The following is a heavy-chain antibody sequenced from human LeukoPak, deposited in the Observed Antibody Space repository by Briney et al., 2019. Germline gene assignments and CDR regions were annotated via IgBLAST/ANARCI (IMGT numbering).Heavy chain of an antibody. V-gene: IGHV3-53*01. CDR1: GFTVSSNY. Sequence: GGSLRLSCAASGFTVSSNYMSWVRQAPGTGLEWVSVIYPAGNTYYADSVKGRFTISRDNSKNTLYLQMNSLRADDTAVYYCARTLVDTTMYDAFDIWGLGTKVTASS. CDR2: IYPAGNT. D-gene: IGHD5-18*01. CDR3: ARTLVDTTMYDAFDI. J-gene: IGHJ3*02.